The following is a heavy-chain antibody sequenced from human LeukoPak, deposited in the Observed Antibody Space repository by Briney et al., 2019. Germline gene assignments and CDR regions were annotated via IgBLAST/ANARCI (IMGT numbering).Heavy chain of an antibody. CDR2: INVISSTI. CDR1: GFTFSTYS. Sequence: GGSLRLSCAASGFTFSTYSINWVRQAPGKGLEWVSYINVISSTIYYAASVKGRFTISRDNAKNSLCLQMNSLRDEDTAVYYCARENIVVVTAIRDAFDIWGQGTMATVSS. V-gene: IGHV3-48*02. D-gene: IGHD2-21*02. J-gene: IGHJ3*02. CDR3: ARENIVVVTAIRDAFDI.